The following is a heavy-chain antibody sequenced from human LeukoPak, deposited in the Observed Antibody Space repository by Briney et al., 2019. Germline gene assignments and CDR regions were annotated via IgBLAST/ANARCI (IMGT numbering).Heavy chain of an antibody. Sequence: SETVSLTCNVSSASIDYSYYFWGWIRQPPGKGLEWIGSIHYSGNNYSNPSLKSRVIMAVDTSKNQVSLTLTSVTVADSGVYYCSRLGRGAVTRRGAFDIWGQGTTVTVSS. J-gene: IGHJ3*02. D-gene: IGHD4-11*01. CDR1: SASIDYSYYF. CDR3: SRLGRGAVTRRGAFDI. V-gene: IGHV4-39*01. CDR2: IHYSGNN.